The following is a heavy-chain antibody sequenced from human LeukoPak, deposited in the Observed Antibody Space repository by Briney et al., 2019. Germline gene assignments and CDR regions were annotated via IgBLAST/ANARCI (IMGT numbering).Heavy chain of an antibody. CDR2: ISGSGGST. CDR1: GFTFSSYA. CDR3: VKVEDSSSWYRAFDI. V-gene: IGHV3-23*01. J-gene: IGHJ3*02. Sequence: GGSLRLSCAASGFTFSSYAMSWVRQSPGKGLEWVSGISGSGGSTYYAESVKGRFTISRDTSKNMVYLRMNSLRAEDTAVYYCVKVEDSSSWYRAFDIWGQGTMVTVSS. D-gene: IGHD6-13*01.